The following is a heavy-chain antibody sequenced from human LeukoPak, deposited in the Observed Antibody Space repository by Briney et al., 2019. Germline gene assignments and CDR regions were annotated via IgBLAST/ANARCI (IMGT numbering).Heavy chain of an antibody. CDR2: ISPYTGNT. D-gene: IGHD3-16*02. CDR3: ARDQYDFVWGSYRPYFDY. Sequence: ASVKVSCKASGYTFTSYGISWVRQAPGQGLEWMGSISPYTGNTKYAERFQDRVTMTTDTSTRTAYMELRSLRSDDTAVFYCARDQYDFVWGSYRPYFDYWGQGTLVTVSS. CDR1: GYTFTSYG. V-gene: IGHV1-18*04. J-gene: IGHJ4*02.